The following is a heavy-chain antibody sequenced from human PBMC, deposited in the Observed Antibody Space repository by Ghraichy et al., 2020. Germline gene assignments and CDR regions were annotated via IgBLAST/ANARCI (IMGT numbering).Heavy chain of an antibody. Sequence: SETLSLTCAVSGGSISSGGYSWSWIRQPPGKGLEWIGYIYHSGSTYYNPSLKSRVTISVDRSKNQFSLKLSSVTAADTAVYYCARAPALGDNWFDPWGQGTLVTVSS. CDR2: IYHSGST. V-gene: IGHV4-30-2*01. J-gene: IGHJ5*02. CDR1: GGSISSGGYS. CDR3: ARAPALGDNWFDP.